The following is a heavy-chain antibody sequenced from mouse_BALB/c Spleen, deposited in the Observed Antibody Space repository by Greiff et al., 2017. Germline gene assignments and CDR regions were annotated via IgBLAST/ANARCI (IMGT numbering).Heavy chain of an antibody. CDR2: ISTYYGDA. Sequence: QVQLKQSGAELVRPGVSVKISCKGSGYTFTDYAMHWVKQSHAKSLEWIGVISTYYGDASYNQKFKGKATMTVDKSSSTAYMELARLTSEDSAIYYCARETDRSPAMDYWGQGTSVTVSS. V-gene: IGHV1S137*01. CDR3: ARETDRSPAMDY. CDR1: GYTFTDYA. D-gene: IGHD2-14*01. J-gene: IGHJ4*01.